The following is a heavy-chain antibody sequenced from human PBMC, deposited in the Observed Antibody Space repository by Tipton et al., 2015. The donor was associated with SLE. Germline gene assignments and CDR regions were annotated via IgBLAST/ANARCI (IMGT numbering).Heavy chain of an antibody. CDR3: ARDSGYYGFLDL. V-gene: IGHV3-66*02. Sequence: SLRLSCAASGFTLRNYAMNWVRQAPGKGLEWVSIMYSGGTTYYADSVEGRFPISRDNSRNTLYLHMNSLRLDDTAVYYCARDSGYYGFLDLWGQGTLVTVSS. CDR2: MYSGGTT. D-gene: IGHD5-12*01. J-gene: IGHJ5*02. CDR1: GFTLRNYA.